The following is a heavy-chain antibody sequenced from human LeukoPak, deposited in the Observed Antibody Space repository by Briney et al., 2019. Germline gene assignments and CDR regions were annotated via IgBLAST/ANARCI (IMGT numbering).Heavy chain of an antibody. CDR2: ISSNGGTT. CDR3: VGIYYDSSYYLDY. Sequence: PGGSLRLSCSASGFTFSSYAMHWVRQAPGKRLEYVSAISSNGGTTYYADSVKGRFTISRDNSKSTLYLQMSSLRAEDTAVYFCVGIYYDSSYYLDYWGQGTLVTVSS. J-gene: IGHJ4*02. CDR1: GFTFSSYA. D-gene: IGHD3-3*01. V-gene: IGHV3-64D*06.